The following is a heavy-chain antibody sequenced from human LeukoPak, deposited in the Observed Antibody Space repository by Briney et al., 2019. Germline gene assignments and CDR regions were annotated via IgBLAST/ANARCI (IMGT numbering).Heavy chain of an antibody. CDR2: IYYSGST. J-gene: IGHJ6*03. CDR3: ARGDEYYYYMDV. Sequence: SQTLSLTCTVSGGSISSGGYYWSWIRQHPGKGLEWIGYIYYSGSTYYNPSLKSRVTISVDRSKNQFSLKLSSVTAADTAVYYCARGDEYYYYMDVWGKGTTVTVSS. CDR1: GGSISSGGYY. V-gene: IGHV4-31*03.